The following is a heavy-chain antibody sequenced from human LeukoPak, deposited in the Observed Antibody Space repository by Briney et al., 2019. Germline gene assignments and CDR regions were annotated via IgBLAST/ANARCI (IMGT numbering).Heavy chain of an antibody. CDR2: IYYSGST. CDR3: ARVQYDYVWGSYRFYYFDY. CDR1: GGSISSGDYY. D-gene: IGHD3-16*02. V-gene: IGHV4-30-4*01. J-gene: IGHJ4*02. Sequence: PSETLSLTCTVSGGSISSGDYYWSGIRQPPGKGLEWIGYIYYSGSTYYNPSLKSRVTISVDTSKNQFSLKLSSVTAADTAVYYCARVQYDYVWGSYRFYYFDYWGQGTLVTVSS.